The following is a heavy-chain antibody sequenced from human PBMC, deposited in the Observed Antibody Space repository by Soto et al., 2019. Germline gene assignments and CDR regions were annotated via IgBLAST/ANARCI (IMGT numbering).Heavy chain of an antibody. V-gene: IGHV1-46*03. CDR2: INPAGGTT. CDR3: AMRSTEGAYYYMDV. Sequence: VQSGTEVKKPGASVKVSCKASGFTFTSYYMHWVRQAPGQGLEWMGIINPAGGTTTYAQSFQGRVTMTRDTSTSTVYMELSSLRSEDTAVYYCAMRSTEGAYYYMDVWGKGTTVTVSS. CDR1: GFTFTSYY. J-gene: IGHJ6*03. D-gene: IGHD2-2*01.